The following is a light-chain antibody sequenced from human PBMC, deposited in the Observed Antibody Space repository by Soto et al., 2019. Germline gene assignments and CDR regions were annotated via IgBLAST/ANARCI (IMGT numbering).Light chain of an antibody. V-gene: IGKV1-39*01. Sequence: DIQMTQSPSSLSASVGDRVTITCRASQSVSSILNWYQQKPGKAPELLIFAASSLQSGVPSRFSGSGSGTDFTLTISSLQPEDFATYYCQQTYSTPQTFGQGTKVEIK. CDR3: QQTYSTPQT. CDR1: QSVSSI. J-gene: IGKJ1*01. CDR2: AAS.